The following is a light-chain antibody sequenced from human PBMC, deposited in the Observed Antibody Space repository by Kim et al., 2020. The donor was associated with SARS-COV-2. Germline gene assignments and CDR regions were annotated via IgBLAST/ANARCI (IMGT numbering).Light chain of an antibody. CDR2: GAS. V-gene: IGKV3-15*01. CDR1: QNFISN. Sequence: ETATTSCRASQNFISNVACYPRKPGQSPRLLIYGASTRATGIPAMFSCSGSGTQFTLNISSLQSEDFAVYYCNQYNNWSLTFGGGTKVDIK. CDR3: NQYNNWSLT. J-gene: IGKJ4*01.